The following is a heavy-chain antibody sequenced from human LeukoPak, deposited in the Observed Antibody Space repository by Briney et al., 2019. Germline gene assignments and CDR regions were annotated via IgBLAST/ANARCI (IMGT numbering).Heavy chain of an antibody. CDR3: ARASSSSGSYAAFDP. J-gene: IGHJ5*02. CDR1: GYSISSGYY. Sequence: PSETLSLTCTVSGYSISSGYYWGWIRQPPGKGLEWIGSIYQTGGTYYNPSLKSRVTILVDTSKNRFSLKLTSVTAADTAVFYCARASSSSGSYAAFDPWGQGTLVTVSS. D-gene: IGHD3-10*01. V-gene: IGHV4-38-2*02. CDR2: IYQTGGT.